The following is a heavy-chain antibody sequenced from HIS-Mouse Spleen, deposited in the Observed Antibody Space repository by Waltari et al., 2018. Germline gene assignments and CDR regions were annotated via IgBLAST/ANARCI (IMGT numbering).Heavy chain of an antibody. D-gene: IGHD1-26*01. J-gene: IGHJ4*02. Sequence: QLQLQESGPGLVKPSETLSLTCTVSGGSISSSSYYWGWIRQPPGKGLEWIGGIYYSGSTYYNPSLKSRVTISVDTSKNQFSRKLSSVTAADTAVYYCARDRELYFDYWGQGTLVTVSS. CDR3: ARDRELYFDY. CDR2: IYYSGST. V-gene: IGHV4-39*07. CDR1: GGSISSSSYY.